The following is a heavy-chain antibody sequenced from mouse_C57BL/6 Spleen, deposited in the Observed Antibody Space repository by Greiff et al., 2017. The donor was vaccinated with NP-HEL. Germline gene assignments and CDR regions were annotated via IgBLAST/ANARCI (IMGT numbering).Heavy chain of an antibody. J-gene: IGHJ2*01. CDR3: TMRDYYGSSYLDY. D-gene: IGHD1-1*01. V-gene: IGHV1-15*01. CDR1: GYTFTDYE. Sequence: VQLQQSGAELVRPGASVTLSCKASGYTFTDYEMHWVKQTPVHGLEWIGAIDPETGGTAYNQKFKGKAILTADISSSTAYMELRSLTSEDSAVYYCTMRDYYGSSYLDYWGQGTTLTVSS. CDR2: IDPETGGT.